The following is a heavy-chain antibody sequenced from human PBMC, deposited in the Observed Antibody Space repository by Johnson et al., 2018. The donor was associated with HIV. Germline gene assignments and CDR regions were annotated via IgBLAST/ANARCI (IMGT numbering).Heavy chain of an antibody. D-gene: IGHD1-26*01. J-gene: IGHJ3*01. CDR2: IYWNGGRA. CDR1: GFTFDDYG. V-gene: IGHV3-20*04. CDR3: TRGSFTDYAFDV. Sequence: VQLVESGGGVVQPGRSLRLSCAASGFTFDDYGMSWVRQAPGKGLEWVSTIYWNGGRAAYADSVKGRFTISRDNSKNTLYLQMNSLRPEDTAVYYCTRGSFTDYAFDVWGLGTMVTVSS.